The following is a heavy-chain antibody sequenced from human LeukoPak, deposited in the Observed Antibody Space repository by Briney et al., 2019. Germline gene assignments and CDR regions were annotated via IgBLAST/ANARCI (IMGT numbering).Heavy chain of an antibody. J-gene: IGHJ5*02. CDR3: ARDRIAVSDPPNWFDP. CDR2: IFHSGNA. D-gene: IGHD6-19*01. Sequence: SETLSLTCSVSGGSISDSSYYWGWIRQPPGKGLEWIGSIFHSGNAYYNPSLKSRVTISLDTSKNQFSLNLSSVTAADTAVYFCARDRIAVSDPPNWFDPWGQGTLVTVSS. V-gene: IGHV4-39*07. CDR1: GGSISDSSYY.